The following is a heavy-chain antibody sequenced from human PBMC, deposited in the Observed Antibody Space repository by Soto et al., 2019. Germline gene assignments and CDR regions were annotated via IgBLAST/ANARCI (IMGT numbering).Heavy chain of an antibody. V-gene: IGHV4-59*08. Sequence: SETLSLTCTVSGGSISSYYWSWIRQPPGKGLEWIGYIYYSGSTNYNPSLKSRVTISVDTSKNQFSLKLSSVTAADTAVYYCARRITSSSGLLYNWFDPWGQGTLVTVSS. CDR2: IYYSGST. D-gene: IGHD6-6*01. CDR1: GGSISSYY. CDR3: ARRITSSSGLLYNWFDP. J-gene: IGHJ5*02.